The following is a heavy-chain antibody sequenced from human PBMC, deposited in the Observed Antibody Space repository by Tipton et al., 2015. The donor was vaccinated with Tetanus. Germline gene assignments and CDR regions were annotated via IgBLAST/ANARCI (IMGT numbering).Heavy chain of an antibody. D-gene: IGHD1-26*01. CDR2: INSGGTT. CDR3: GRHGGSYIAYWCFDL. V-gene: IGHV4-39*01. J-gene: IGHJ2*01. CDR1: GGSVSSSGYF. Sequence: GLVKPSETLSLTCTVSGGSVSSSGYFWGWIRQSPGKGLEWIGRINSGGTTYHNPSSKSRLTISVDTSKNQFSLRLSSVTATDTAVYYCGRHGGSYIAYWCFDLWGRGSLVTVSS.